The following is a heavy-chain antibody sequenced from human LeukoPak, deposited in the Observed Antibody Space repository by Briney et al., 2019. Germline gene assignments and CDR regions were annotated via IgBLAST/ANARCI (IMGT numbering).Heavy chain of an antibody. D-gene: IGHD1-26*01. CDR3: ARVPAPWELYAFDI. CDR1: GDSVSSNSAA. CDR2: TYYRSKWYN. J-gene: IGHJ3*02. V-gene: IGHV6-1*01. Sequence: SQTLSLTCAISGDSVSSNSAAWNWIRQSPSRGLEWLGRTYYRSKWYNDYAVSVKSRITINPDTSKSQFSLQLNSVTPEDTAVYYCARVPAPWELYAFDIWGQGTMVTVSS.